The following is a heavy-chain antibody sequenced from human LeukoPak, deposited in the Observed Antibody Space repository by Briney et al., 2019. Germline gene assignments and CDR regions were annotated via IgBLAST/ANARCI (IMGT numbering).Heavy chain of an antibody. Sequence: SETLSLTCAVYGGSFSGYYWSWIRQPPGKGLEWIGEINHSGSTNYNPSLKIRVTISVDTSKNQFSLKLSSVTAADTAVYYCARVIHPWTRRPPEGFDYWGQGTLVTVSS. CDR1: GGSFSGYY. CDR2: INHSGST. J-gene: IGHJ4*02. V-gene: IGHV4-34*01. CDR3: ARVIHPWTRRPPEGFDY. D-gene: IGHD1-1*01.